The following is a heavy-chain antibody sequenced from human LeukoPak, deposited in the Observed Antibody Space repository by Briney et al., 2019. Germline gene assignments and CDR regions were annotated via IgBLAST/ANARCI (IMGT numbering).Heavy chain of an antibody. CDR1: GGSISSYY. Sequence: SETLSPTCTVSGGSISSYYWSWIRQPPGKGLEWIGYIYYSGSTNYNPSLKSRVTISVDTSKNQFSLKLSSVTAADTAVYYCARALKQLAPFYYYYYMDVWGKGTTVTVSS. CDR2: IYYSGST. J-gene: IGHJ6*03. D-gene: IGHD6-6*01. V-gene: IGHV4-59*01. CDR3: ARALKQLAPFYYYYYMDV.